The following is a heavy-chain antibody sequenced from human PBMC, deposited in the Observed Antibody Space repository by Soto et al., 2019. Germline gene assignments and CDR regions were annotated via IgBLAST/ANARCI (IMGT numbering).Heavy chain of an antibody. D-gene: IGHD6-19*01. CDR1: GYSISSGYY. CDR3: PRDERSVYSSGWYLY. Sequence: PSETLSLTCAVSGYSISSGYYWGWIRQPPGKGLEWIGDIYHSGSTNYNPSLKGRVTIPVDKSKNHFSLSLNSVTTADTAVYYCPRDERSVYSSGWYLYWGPGTLVTVSS. CDR2: IYHSGST. V-gene: IGHV4-38-2*02. J-gene: IGHJ4*02.